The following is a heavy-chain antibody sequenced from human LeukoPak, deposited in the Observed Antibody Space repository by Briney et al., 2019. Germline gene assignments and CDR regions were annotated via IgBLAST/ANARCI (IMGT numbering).Heavy chain of an antibody. Sequence: SETLCLTCTVSGGSISSYYWSWIRQPPGKGLEWIGYIYYSGSTNYNPSLKSRVTISVDTSKNQFSLKLSSVTAADTAVYYCARLAGGSSWYLADPWGQGTLVTVSS. V-gene: IGHV4-59*08. D-gene: IGHD6-13*01. CDR1: GGSISSYY. CDR2: IYYSGST. J-gene: IGHJ5*02. CDR3: ARLAGGSSWYLADP.